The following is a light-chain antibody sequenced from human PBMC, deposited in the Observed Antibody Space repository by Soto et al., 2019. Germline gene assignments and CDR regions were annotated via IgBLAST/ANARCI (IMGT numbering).Light chain of an antibody. V-gene: IGKV1-8*01. CDR1: QDIGTY. J-gene: IGKJ1*01. CDR3: QQFYNYPRT. Sequence: AIRMTQSPSSFSASTGDRVSITCRATQDIGTYLAWYQQIPGKAPKLLIYDASTLQTGVPSRFSGSGSGTDFTLTISYLQSEDFETYYCQQFYNYPRTFGQGTKVEIK. CDR2: DAS.